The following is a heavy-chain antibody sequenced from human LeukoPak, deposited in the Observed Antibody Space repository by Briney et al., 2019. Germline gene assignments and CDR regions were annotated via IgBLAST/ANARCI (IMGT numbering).Heavy chain of an antibody. CDR2: ISTDSTYT. D-gene: IGHD2-15*01. CDR1: GFTFSSYP. V-gene: IGHV3-23*01. CDR3: AKGEGYCGGGTCYRYFDS. J-gene: IGHJ4*02. Sequence: GGSLRLSCAASGFTFSSYPMTWVRQAPGKGLEWVSIISTDSTYTFYAHSVKGRFTISRDNSKDTLYLQMSSLRVEDTAVYFCAKGEGYCGGGTCYRYFDSRGQGSLVTVSS.